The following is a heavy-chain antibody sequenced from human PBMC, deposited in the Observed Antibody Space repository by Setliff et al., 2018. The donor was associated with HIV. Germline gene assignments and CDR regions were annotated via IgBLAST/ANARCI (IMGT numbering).Heavy chain of an antibody. V-gene: IGHV3-23*01. Sequence: PGGSLRLSCVGSGFTVNSGAMNWVRQAPGKGLEWVSTVGCWGTCTYFADSVKGRFTISADTSKNTLNLQMTRLSAEDTAVYYCARDLDPYFAMAVWGQGTTVTVSS. CDR1: GFTVNSGA. J-gene: IGHJ6*02. CDR2: VGCWGTCT. CDR3: ARDLDPYFAMAV.